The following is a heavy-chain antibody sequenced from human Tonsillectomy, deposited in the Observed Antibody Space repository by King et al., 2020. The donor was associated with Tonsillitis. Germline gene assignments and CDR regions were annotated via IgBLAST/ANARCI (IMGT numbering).Heavy chain of an antibody. CDR1: GGSISTYY. Sequence: VQLQESGPGLVKPSETLSLTCTVSGGSISTYYWSWIRQPPGKGLEWIGYIYDHGSTSYTTSLKSRVTISVDTSKNQFSLKLSSVTAADTAVYYCARGPNAFDLWGRGTLVTVSS. J-gene: IGHJ2*01. CDR3: ARGPNAFDL. V-gene: IGHV4-59*01. CDR2: IYDHGST.